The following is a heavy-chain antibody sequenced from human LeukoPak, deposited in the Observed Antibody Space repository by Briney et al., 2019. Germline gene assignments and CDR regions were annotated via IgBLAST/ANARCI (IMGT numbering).Heavy chain of an antibody. CDR2: ISYDGSNK. CDR3: AKAQFPTTVTTLGGYYYYGMDV. D-gene: IGHD4-17*01. CDR1: GFTFSSYW. V-gene: IGHV3-30*18. Sequence: GGSLRLSCAASGFTFSSYWMSWVRQAPGKGLEWVAVISYDGSNKYYADSVKGRFTISRDNSKNTLYLQMNSLRAEDTAVYYCAKAQFPTTVTTLGGYYYYGMDVWGQGTTVTVSS. J-gene: IGHJ6*02.